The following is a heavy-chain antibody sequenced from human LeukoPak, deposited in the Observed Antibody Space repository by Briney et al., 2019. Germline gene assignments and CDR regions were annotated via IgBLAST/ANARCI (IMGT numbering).Heavy chain of an antibody. J-gene: IGHJ6*03. CDR1: GGSFSGYY. CDR3: ARVGYHDTSGYYYGDNYYYYYYMDV. CDR2: ISSSDNYV. D-gene: IGHD3-22*01. Sequence: ETLSLTCAVYGGSFSGYYWNRIRQAPGKGLEWVSSISSSDNYVYYADSVKGRFTISRDNPKKSLYLQMNSLRVEDTAVYYCARVGYHDTSGYYYGDNYYYYYYMDVWGKGTTVTVAS. V-gene: IGHV3-21*01.